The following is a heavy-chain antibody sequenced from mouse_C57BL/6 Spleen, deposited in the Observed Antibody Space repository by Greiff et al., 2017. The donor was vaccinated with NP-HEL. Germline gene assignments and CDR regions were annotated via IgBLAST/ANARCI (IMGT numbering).Heavy chain of an antibody. V-gene: IGHV1-59*01. CDR1: GYTFTSYW. D-gene: IGHD2-5*01. CDR2: IDPSDSYT. J-gene: IGHJ4*01. CDR3: ARSHYSNYDYAMDY. Sequence: QVQLQQPGAELVRPGTSVKLSCKASGYTFTSYWMHWVKQRPGQGLEWIGVIDPSDSYTNYNQEFKGKATLTVDTSSSTAYMQLSSLTSEDSAVYYCARSHYSNYDYAMDYWGQGTSVTVSS.